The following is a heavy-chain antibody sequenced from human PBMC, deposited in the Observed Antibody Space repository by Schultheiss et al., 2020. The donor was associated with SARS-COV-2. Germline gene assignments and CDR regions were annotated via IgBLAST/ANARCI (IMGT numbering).Heavy chain of an antibody. CDR2: IYYSGST. D-gene: IGHD2-2*03. CDR1: GGSISSYY. J-gene: IGHJ4*02. Sequence: SQTLSLTCTVSGGSISSYYWSWIRQHPGKGLEWIGYIYYSGSTNYNPSLKSRVTISVDTSKNQFSLKLSSVTAADTAVYYCARLNLDIVVVPAAIAGFDYWGQGTLVTVSS. V-gene: IGHV4-59*12. CDR3: ARLNLDIVVVPAAIAGFDY.